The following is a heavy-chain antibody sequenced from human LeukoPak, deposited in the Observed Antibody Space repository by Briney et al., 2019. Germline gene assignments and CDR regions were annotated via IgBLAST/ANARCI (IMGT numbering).Heavy chain of an antibody. D-gene: IGHD3-22*01. CDR3: AKRQNYYDTSSPLDY. J-gene: IGHJ4*02. Sequence: PGGSLRLSCAASGFTFSTYGMHWVRQAPGKGLEWVALIRYDGSNKYYADSVKGRFTISRDNSKNTLYLQMNSLRTEDTAVYYCAKRQNYYDTSSPLDYWGQGTLVTVSS. CDR1: GFTFSTYG. V-gene: IGHV3-30*02. CDR2: IRYDGSNK.